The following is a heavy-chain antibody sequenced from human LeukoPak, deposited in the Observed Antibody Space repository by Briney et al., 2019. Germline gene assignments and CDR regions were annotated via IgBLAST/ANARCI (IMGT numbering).Heavy chain of an antibody. CDR3: ARSLYYYGSDSFDI. CDR2: IYYSGST. J-gene: IGHJ3*02. V-gene: IGHV4-61*01. Sequence: SETLSLTCTVSAGSISSSRDYWNWIRKPPGKGLEWIEYIYYSGSTNYNPSLKSRVTISVDTSKNQFSLKLSSVTAADTALYYCARSLYYYGSDSFDIWGQGTMVTVSS. CDR1: AGSISSSRDY. D-gene: IGHD3-10*01.